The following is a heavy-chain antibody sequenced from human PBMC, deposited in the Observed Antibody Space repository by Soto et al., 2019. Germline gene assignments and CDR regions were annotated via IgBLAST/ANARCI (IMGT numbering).Heavy chain of an antibody. CDR1: AFSLSTGGVG. V-gene: IGHV2-5*02. CDR2: IYWDDDK. J-gene: IGHJ6*02. D-gene: IGHD2-21*02. Sequence: SGPTLVNPTQTLTLTCTFSAFSLSTGGVGVGWIRQLPGKALEWLALIYWDDDKRYSPSLRSRLTITKDTSKNQVVLTMTNMDPVDTATYYCIQSRCGGDCLQSYASYYYYGMDVWGQGTTVTVSS. CDR3: IQSRCGGDCLQSYASYYYYGMDV.